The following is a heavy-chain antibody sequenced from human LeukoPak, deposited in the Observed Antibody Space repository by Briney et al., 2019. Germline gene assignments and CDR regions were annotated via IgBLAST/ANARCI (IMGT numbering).Heavy chain of an antibody. CDR3: ARVRFAEGFFDS. J-gene: IGHJ4*02. CDR1: GYTFSGYY. V-gene: IGHV1-2*02. D-gene: IGHD3-10*01. Sequence: GASVKVSCKASGYTFSGYYMHWVRQAPGQGLEWMGWINPKSGGTNEAQKFHDRVTMTRDTSIRTAYMEVSRLRSDDTAVYYCARVRFAEGFFDSWGQGTLVTVSS. CDR2: INPKSGGT.